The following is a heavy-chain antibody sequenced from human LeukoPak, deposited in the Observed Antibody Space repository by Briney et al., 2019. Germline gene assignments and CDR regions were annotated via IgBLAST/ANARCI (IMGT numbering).Heavy chain of an antibody. Sequence: SETLSLTCTVSGGSISSSSHYWGWIRQPPGKGLEWIGSIYYSGGTYYNPSPKSRATISVDTSKNQFSLKLSYVTAADTAVYYCARVGDFYDRSGANTIDSWGQGTLVIVSS. V-gene: IGHV4-39*01. D-gene: IGHD3-22*01. CDR2: IYYSGGT. CDR3: ARVGDFYDRSGANTIDS. J-gene: IGHJ4*02. CDR1: GGSISSSSHY.